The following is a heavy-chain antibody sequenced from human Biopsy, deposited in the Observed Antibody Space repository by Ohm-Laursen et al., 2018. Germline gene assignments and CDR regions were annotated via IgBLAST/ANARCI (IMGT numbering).Heavy chain of an antibody. CDR3: VLASFDY. V-gene: IGHV1-46*01. CDR1: GYTFTTYY. CDR2: INPGGNST. J-gene: IGHJ4*02. Sequence: ASVKVSCKASGYTFTTYYIHRVRQAPGQGLEWMGIINPGGNSTAYTQNFQGRVTMTWDTSTTTVYMELSRLRSEDTAVYYCVLASFDYWGQGTLVTVPS.